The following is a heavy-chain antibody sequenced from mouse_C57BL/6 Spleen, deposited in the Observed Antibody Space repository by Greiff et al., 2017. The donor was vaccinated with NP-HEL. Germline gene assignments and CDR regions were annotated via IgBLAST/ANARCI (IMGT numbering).Heavy chain of an antibody. V-gene: IGHV5-17*01. Sequence: EVKLMESGGGLVKPGGSLKLSCAASGFTFSDYGMHWVRQAPEKGLEWVAYISSGSSTIYYADTVKGRFTISRDNAKNTLFLQMTSLRSDDTSMYYCAWLYYDYFYYFDYWGQGTTLTGSS. CDR3: AWLYYDYFYYFDY. CDR1: GFTFSDYG. D-gene: IGHD2-4*01. J-gene: IGHJ2*01. CDR2: ISSGSSTI.